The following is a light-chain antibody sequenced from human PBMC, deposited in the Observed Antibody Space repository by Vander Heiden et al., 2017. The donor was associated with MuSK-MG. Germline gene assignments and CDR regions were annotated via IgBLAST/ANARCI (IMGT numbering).Light chain of an antibody. CDR3: QQSDKTPIT. CDR1: QTINIY. J-gene: IGKJ5*01. Sequence: IHMTQSPSSLSASVGDRVAITCRASQTINIYLPWYQQKPGKAPELLIFDASTLQSGVPSRFSGSGSGTDFTLTISSLQPEDFATYYCQQSDKTPITFGQGTRLDIK. CDR2: DAS. V-gene: IGKV1-39*01.